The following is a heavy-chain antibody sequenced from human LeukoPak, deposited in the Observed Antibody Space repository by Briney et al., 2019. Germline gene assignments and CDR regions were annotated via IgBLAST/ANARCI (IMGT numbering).Heavy chain of an antibody. V-gene: IGHV4-34*01. Sequence: SETLSLTCAVYGGSFSGYYWSWIRQPPGKGLEWIGEINHSGSTNYNPSLKSRVTISVDTSKNQFSLKLSSVTAADTAVYYCARRGALWFGELVYYYYYMDVWGKGTTVTISS. D-gene: IGHD3-10*01. CDR3: ARRGALWFGELVYYYYYMDV. CDR1: GGSFSGYY. CDR2: INHSGST. J-gene: IGHJ6*03.